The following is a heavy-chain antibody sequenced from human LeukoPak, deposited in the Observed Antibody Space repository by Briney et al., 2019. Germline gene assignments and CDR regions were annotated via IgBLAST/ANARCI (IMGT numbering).Heavy chain of an antibody. CDR2: INPSGGST. CDR3: ARDPPAGTDNSNFDY. Sequence: ASVKVSCKASGYTFTSYYMHWVRQAPGQGLEWMGIINPSGGSTSYAQKFHGRVTKTRDTSTRTVYMELSSLRSEDTAVYYCARDPPAGTDNSNFDYWGQGTLVTVSS. D-gene: IGHD6-13*01. J-gene: IGHJ4*02. CDR1: GYTFTSYY. V-gene: IGHV1-46*01.